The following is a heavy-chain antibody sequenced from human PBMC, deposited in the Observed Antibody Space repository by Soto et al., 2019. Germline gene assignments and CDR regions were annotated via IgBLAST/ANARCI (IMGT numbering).Heavy chain of an antibody. CDR3: ARAEPSIAAADY. Sequence: QVQLVQSGAEVKKPGASVKVSCKASGYTFTSYAMHWVRQAPGQRLEWMGWINAGNGNTKYSQKFQGRVTITRDTSESTAYMELSSLRSEDTAVYYCARAEPSIAAADYWGQGTLVTVSS. CDR2: INAGNGNT. D-gene: IGHD6-13*01. CDR1: GYTFTSYA. J-gene: IGHJ4*02. V-gene: IGHV1-3*01.